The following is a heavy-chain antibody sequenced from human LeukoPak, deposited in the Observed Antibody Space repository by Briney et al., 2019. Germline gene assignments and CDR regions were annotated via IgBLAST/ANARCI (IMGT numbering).Heavy chain of an antibody. Sequence: GASVKVSCKASGYTFTTYGITWVRQAPGQGLEWMGWISGFNGNTNYAQKLQGRVTLTTDTSTSTAYMELRSLRSEDTAVYYCARDTLSRSSSSSNYWGQGTLVTVSS. J-gene: IGHJ4*02. D-gene: IGHD6-6*01. CDR3: ARDTLSRSSSSSNY. CDR1: GYTFTTYG. V-gene: IGHV1-18*01. CDR2: ISGFNGNT.